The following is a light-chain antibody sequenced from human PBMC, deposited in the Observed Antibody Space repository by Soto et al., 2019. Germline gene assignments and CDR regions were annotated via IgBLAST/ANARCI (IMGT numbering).Light chain of an antibody. J-gene: IGKJ1*01. CDR1: QSVSSW. CDR3: QQYNSAWT. Sequence: DIQMTQSPSTLSASVGDRVTITCRASQSVSSWLAWYQQKPGKAPNLLIYTASSLESGVPSRFSGSGSGTEFTLTISSLQPDDFVTYYCQQYNSAWTFGQGTTVEIK. CDR2: TAS. V-gene: IGKV1-5*03.